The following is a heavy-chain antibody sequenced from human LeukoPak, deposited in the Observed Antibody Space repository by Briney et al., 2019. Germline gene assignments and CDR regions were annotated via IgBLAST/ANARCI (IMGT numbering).Heavy chain of an antibody. J-gene: IGHJ4*02. CDR2: ISWDGGST. CDR3: ARVRSHVVVTEDY. CDR1: GFTFDDYT. D-gene: IGHD2-21*02. Sequence: SGGSPRLSCAASGFTFDDYTMHWVRQAPGKGLEWVSLISWDGGSTYYADSVKGRFTISRDNAKNSLYLQMNSLRAEDTAVYYCARVRSHVVVTEDYWGQGTLVTVSS. V-gene: IGHV3-43*01.